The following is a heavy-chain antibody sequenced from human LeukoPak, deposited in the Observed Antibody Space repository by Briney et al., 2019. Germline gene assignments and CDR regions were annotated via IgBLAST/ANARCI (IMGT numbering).Heavy chain of an antibody. V-gene: IGHV5-51*01. J-gene: IGHJ6*02. CDR1: GYSFTSYW. CDR3: ARHYDCSSTSCQNYYYYYGMDV. CDR2: IYPGDSDT. D-gene: IGHD2-2*01. Sequence: GESLKISCKGSGYSFTSYWIGWERQMPGKGLEWMGIIYPGDSDTRYSPSFQGQVTISADKSISTAYLQWSSLKASDTAMYYCARHYDCSSTSCQNYYYYYGMDVWGQGTKVTVSS.